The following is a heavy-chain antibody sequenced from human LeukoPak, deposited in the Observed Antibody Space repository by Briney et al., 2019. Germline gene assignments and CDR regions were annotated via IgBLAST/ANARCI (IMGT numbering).Heavy chain of an antibody. J-gene: IGHJ4*02. CDR1: GGSISSYY. Sequence: SETLSLTCTVSGGSISSYYWGWIRQPPGKGLEWIGSIYYSGSTYYNPSLKSRVTISVDTSKNQFSLKLSSVTAADTAVYYCARGRYCSSTSCLYYFDYWGQGTLVTVSS. D-gene: IGHD2-2*01. V-gene: IGHV4-39*01. CDR2: IYYSGST. CDR3: ARGRYCSSTSCLYYFDY.